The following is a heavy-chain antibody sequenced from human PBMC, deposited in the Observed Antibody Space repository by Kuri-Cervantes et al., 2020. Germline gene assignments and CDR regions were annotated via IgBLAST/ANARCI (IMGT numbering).Heavy chain of an antibody. V-gene: IGHV3-9*01. CDR2: ISWNSGSI. CDR1: GFTFRNYG. Sequence: SLKISCAASGFTFRNYGMDWVRQAPGKGLEWVSGISWNSGSIGYADSVKGRFTISRDNAKNSLYLQMNSLRAEDTALYYCAKGLWFGELLSYFDYWGQGTLVTVSS. D-gene: IGHD3-10*01. CDR3: AKGLWFGELLSYFDY. J-gene: IGHJ4*02.